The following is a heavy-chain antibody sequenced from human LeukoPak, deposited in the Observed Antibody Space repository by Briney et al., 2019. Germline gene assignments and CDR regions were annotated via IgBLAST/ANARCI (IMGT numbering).Heavy chain of an antibody. J-gene: IGHJ2*01. V-gene: IGHV4-34*01. CDR3: ARGGGAAPPRYFDL. Sequence: PSETLSLTCAVYDASLSNYYWGWVRQPPGKGLEWIGEMNQSGRANYNPSLKSRVTLSVDTSKNQFSLKLDSVTAADTAVYYCARGGGAAPPRYFDLWGRGTLVTVSS. D-gene: IGHD6-6*01. CDR2: MNQSGRA. CDR1: DASLSNYY.